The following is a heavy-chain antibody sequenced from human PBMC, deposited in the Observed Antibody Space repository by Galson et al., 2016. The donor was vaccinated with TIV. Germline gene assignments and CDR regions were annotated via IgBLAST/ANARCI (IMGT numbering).Heavy chain of an antibody. V-gene: IGHV1-69*13. CDR1: GGTFSTYV. CDR3: ATDRNTALATYSYYYGMDV. D-gene: IGHD5-18*01. CDR2: INPPFGTA. J-gene: IGHJ6*02. Sequence: SVKVSCKASGGTFSTYVFRWLRQAPGQGLEWMGVINPPFGTADYAQTFQGSLTITADESTSSAYMELSRLRSEDTPVYYCATDRNTALATYSYYYGMDVWGQGTTVTVSS.